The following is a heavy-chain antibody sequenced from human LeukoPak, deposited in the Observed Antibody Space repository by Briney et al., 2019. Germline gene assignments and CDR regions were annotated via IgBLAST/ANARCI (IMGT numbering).Heavy chain of an antibody. D-gene: IGHD2-2*01. V-gene: IGHV1-69*13. J-gene: IGHJ3*02. Sequence: SVKVSCKASGGTFSSYAISWVRQAPGQGLEWMGGIIPIFGTANYAQKFQGRVTITADESTSTAYMELSSLRSEDTAVYYCARTQDIVVVPAATNAFDIWGQGTMVTVSS. CDR3: ARTQDIVVVPAATNAFDI. CDR1: GGTFSSYA. CDR2: IIPIFGTA.